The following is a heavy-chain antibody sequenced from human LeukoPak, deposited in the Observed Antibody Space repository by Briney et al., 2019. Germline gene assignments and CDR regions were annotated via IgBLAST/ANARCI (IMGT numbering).Heavy chain of an antibody. D-gene: IGHD3-22*01. CDR2: IWYDGSNK. J-gene: IGHJ4*02. V-gene: IGHV3-33*01. CDR1: GFTFSSYG. Sequence: GRSLGLSCAASGFTFSSYGMHWVRQAPGKGLEWVAVIWYDGSNKYYADSVKGRFTITRDNSENTLYLQMHSLRAEDTAVYYCARDRPNYYGSDGHYYRRDGDYWGRGTLVSVSS. CDR3: ARDRPNYYGSDGHYYRRDGDY.